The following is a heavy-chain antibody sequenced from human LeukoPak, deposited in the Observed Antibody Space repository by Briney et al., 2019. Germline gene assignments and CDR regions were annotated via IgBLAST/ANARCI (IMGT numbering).Heavy chain of an antibody. J-gene: IGHJ6*02. CDR2: ISAYNGNT. D-gene: IGHD3-10*01. CDR3: ARGGPMVRGVKPYYYYGMDV. Sequence: TSVKVSCKASGYTFTSYGISWVRQAPGQGLEWMGWISAYNGNTSYAQKLQGRVTMTTDTSTSTAYMELRSLRSDDTAVYYCARGGPMVRGVKPYYYYGMDVWGQGTTVTVSS. CDR1: GYTFTSYG. V-gene: IGHV1-18*01.